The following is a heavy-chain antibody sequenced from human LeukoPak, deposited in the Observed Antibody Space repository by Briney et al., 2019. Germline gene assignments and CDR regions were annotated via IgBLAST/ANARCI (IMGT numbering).Heavy chain of an antibody. V-gene: IGHV4-39*07. CDR1: GGSISSSSYY. Sequence: SETLSLTCTVSGGSISSSSYYWGWIRQPPGKGLEWIGSIYYSGSTYYNPSLKSRVTISVDTSKNQFSLILSSVTAADTAVYYCARRRDRYYFDYWGQGTLVTVSS. CDR2: IYYSGST. J-gene: IGHJ4*02. CDR3: ARRRDRYYFDY.